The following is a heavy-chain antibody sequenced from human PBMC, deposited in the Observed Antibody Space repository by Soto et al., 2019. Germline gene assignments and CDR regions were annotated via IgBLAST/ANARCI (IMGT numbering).Heavy chain of an antibody. CDR1: GDTFTSYA. J-gene: IGHJ2*01. Sequence: GASVKVSCKASGDTFTSYAMHWVRQAPGQRLEWMGWINAGNGNTKYSQKFQGRVTITRDTSASTAYMELSSLRSEDTAVYYCARGGSLYWYFDLWGRGTLVTVPQ. CDR2: INAGNGNT. D-gene: IGHD1-26*01. CDR3: ARGGSLYWYFDL. V-gene: IGHV1-3*01.